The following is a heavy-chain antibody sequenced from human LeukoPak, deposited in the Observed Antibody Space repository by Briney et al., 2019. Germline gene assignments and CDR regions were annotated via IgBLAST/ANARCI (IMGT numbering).Heavy chain of an antibody. J-gene: IGHJ5*02. V-gene: IGHV4-59*01. D-gene: IGHD3-3*01. CDR3: ARGPYYDFWSGYVTAVLGSHYNWFDP. Sequence: PSETLSLTCTVSGGSISSYYWSWIRQPPGKGLEWIGYIYYSGSTNYNPSLKSRVTISVDTSKNQFSLKLSSVTAADTAVYYCARGPYYDFWSGYVTAVLGSHYNWFDPWGQGTLVTVSS. CDR1: GGSISSYY. CDR2: IYYSGST.